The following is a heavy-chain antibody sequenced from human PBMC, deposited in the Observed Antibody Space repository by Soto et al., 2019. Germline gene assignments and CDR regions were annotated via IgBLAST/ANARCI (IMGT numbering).Heavy chain of an antibody. V-gene: IGHV4-4*03. D-gene: IGHD4-17*01. J-gene: IGHJ4*02. Sequence: PETLSLTCAVSSGSMSSSNWWSCVRQPPGKGLEWIGGIYHSGSTNYNPSLKSRVTISVDKSKSQFSLRLSSVTAADTAVYYCARHVDYGDYHTDYWGQGTLVTVSS. CDR1: SGSMSSSNW. CDR2: IYHSGST. CDR3: ARHVDYGDYHTDY.